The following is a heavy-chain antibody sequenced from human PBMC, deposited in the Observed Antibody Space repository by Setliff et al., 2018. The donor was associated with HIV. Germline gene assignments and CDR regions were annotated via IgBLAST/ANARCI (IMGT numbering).Heavy chain of an antibody. D-gene: IGHD2-15*01. CDR2: ISENGGRA. CDR1: GFTFDDHI. CDR3: AKCGGVTCYSASWYFDY. Sequence: GGSLRLSCVGTGFTFDDHIMHWVRQVPGRGLEWVSLISENGGRANYADSVKGRFTISRDNSKNTLYLQMNSLRAEDTAVYYCAKCGGVTCYSASWYFDYWGQGTLVTVSS. V-gene: IGHV3-43*01. J-gene: IGHJ4*02.